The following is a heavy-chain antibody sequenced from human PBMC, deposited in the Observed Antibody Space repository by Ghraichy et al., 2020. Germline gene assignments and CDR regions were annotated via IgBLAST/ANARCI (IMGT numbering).Heavy chain of an antibody. CDR1: GGSFSGFY. V-gene: IGHV4-34*01. D-gene: IGHD3-3*01. Sequence: SETLSLTCAVSGGSFSGFYWSWIRQPPGKGLEWIGEINHSGSTNYNPSLKSRVSISVDTSKNQLSLKLNSVTAADTAVYYCAGGSRFWSGFRAEDFYYYMDVWGKGTTVTVSS. CDR2: INHSGST. CDR3: AGGSRFWSGFRAEDFYYYMDV. J-gene: IGHJ6*03.